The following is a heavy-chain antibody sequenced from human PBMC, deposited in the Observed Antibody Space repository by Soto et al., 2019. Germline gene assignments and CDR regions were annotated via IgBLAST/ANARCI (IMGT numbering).Heavy chain of an antibody. Sequence: GESLKISCKGSGYSFTSYWIGWVRQMPGKGLEWMGIIYPGDSDTRYSPSFQGQVTISADKSISTAYLQWTSLKASDTAMYYCARGAVVWDIVVVPAAIHPLDIWGQGTMVTVSS. CDR1: GYSFTSYW. J-gene: IGHJ3*02. D-gene: IGHD2-2*01. CDR2: IYPGDSDT. CDR3: ARGAVVWDIVVVPAAIHPLDI. V-gene: IGHV5-51*01.